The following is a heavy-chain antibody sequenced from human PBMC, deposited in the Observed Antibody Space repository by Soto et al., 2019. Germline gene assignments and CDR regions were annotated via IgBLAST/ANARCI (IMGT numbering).Heavy chain of an antibody. CDR2: VYYSGST. D-gene: IGHD4-17*01. Sequence: SETLSLTCTVSGCSVSSSSYYWGWVRQPPGKGLEWIGYVYYSGSTNYNPSLKSRVTISVDTSKNQFSLKLSSVTAADTAVYYCARHPTVTTGRWFDPWGQGTLVTVSS. J-gene: IGHJ5*02. V-gene: IGHV4-61*01. CDR1: GCSVSSSSYY. CDR3: ARHPTVTTGRWFDP.